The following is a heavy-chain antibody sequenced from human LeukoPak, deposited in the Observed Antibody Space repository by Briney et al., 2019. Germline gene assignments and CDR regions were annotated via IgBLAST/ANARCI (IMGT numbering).Heavy chain of an antibody. CDR1: GFTFSNYM. V-gene: IGHV3-30*18. J-gene: IGHJ4*02. D-gene: IGHD2-8*01. CDR2: ISYDGSNK. Sequence: PGGSLRLSCAVSGFTFSNYMMTWVRQAPGKGLEWVAVISYDGSNKYYADSVKGRFTISRDNSKSTLYLQMNSLRAEDTAVYYCAKEDCTNGVCYPVFVYWGQGTLVTVSS. CDR3: AKEDCTNGVCYPVFVY.